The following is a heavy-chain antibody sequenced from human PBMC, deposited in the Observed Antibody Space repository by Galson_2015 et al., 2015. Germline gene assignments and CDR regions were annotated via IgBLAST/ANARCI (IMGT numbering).Heavy chain of an antibody. V-gene: IGHV3-30-3*01. CDR2: ISDDGGSE. J-gene: IGHJ4*02. CDR1: GFTFASYA. D-gene: IGHD6-6*01. CDR3: ARPGSRSSSYFPHLDS. Sequence: SLRLSCAASGFTFASYAMHWVRQAPGTGLEWVAVISDDGGSEYYADSVKGRFTISRDNYKNTLNLQMNSLRVEDTAVYYCARPGSRSSSYFPHLDSCDQGTLVAASS.